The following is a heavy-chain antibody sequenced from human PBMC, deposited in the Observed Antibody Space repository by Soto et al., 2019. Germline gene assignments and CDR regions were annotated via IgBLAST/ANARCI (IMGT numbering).Heavy chain of an antibody. CDR3: ARDRGSYGMDV. Sequence: QVQLQESGPGLVKPSQTLSLTCTVSGDSISVGYYWSGIRQHPGKGLEWIGYVSPSGTTYYNPSLKSRVSSSTDTSKNQFSLEVSSVTGADTAVYYCARDRGSYGMDVWGQGTTVTVSS. CDR1: GDSISVGYY. V-gene: IGHV4-31*03. CDR2: VSPSGTT. J-gene: IGHJ6*01.